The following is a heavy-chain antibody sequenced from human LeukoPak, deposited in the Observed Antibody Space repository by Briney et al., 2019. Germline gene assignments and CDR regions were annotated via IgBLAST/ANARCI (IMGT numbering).Heavy chain of an antibody. D-gene: IGHD3-3*01. CDR1: GFTFSNFA. V-gene: IGHV3-33*08. CDR2: IWNDGSHE. CDR3: ARVQPGAITIFGVFRSGMDV. Sequence: PGGSLRLSCAASGFTFSNFAMHWVRQAPGKGLEWVAVIWNDGSHEYYADSVKGRFTISRDNSKNTLFLQMNSLRAEDTALYYCARVQPGAITIFGVFRSGMDVWGQGTTVTVSS. J-gene: IGHJ6*02.